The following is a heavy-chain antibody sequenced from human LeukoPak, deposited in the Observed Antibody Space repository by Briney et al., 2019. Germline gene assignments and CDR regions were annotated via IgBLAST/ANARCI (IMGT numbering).Heavy chain of an antibody. Sequence: SETLSLTCALSTVSGSSGNWWSWVRQPPGKGLAWIGEVHKTGKTNYNPSLKTRVTISIDASKNQLSLELTSVTAADAAVYYCARELLGAPTPGAYWGQGTRVTVSS. V-gene: IGHV4-4*02. CDR1: TVSGSSGNW. J-gene: IGHJ4*02. CDR3: ARELLGAPTPGAY. CDR2: VHKTGKT. D-gene: IGHD7-27*01.